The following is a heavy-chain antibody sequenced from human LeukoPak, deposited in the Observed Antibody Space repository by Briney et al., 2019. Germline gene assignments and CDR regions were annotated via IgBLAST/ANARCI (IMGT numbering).Heavy chain of an antibody. Sequence: GGSLRLSCAASGFTFSSYWMSWVRQAPGKGLEWVANIKQDGSEKYYVDSVKGRFTISRDNAKNSLYLQMNSLRAEDTAVYYCARYSLGQLWCYYMDVWGKGTTVTVSS. CDR1: GFTFSSYW. J-gene: IGHJ6*03. D-gene: IGHD5-18*01. CDR2: IKQDGSEK. V-gene: IGHV3-7*01. CDR3: ARYSLGQLWCYYMDV.